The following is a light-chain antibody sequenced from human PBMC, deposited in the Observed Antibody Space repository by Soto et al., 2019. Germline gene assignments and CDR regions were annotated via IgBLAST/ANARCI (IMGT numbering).Light chain of an antibody. Sequence: QSALTQPPSVSGAPGQRVTISCTGSNSNIGAGYDVNWYQHLPGTAPKLLIYGDTIRPSGVPDRFSGSKSATSASLAIAGLQVEDEGDYYCQSYDSSLSGPVLFGGGTSSPS. V-gene: IGLV1-40*01. J-gene: IGLJ2*01. CDR1: NSNIGAGYD. CDR3: QSYDSSLSGPVL. CDR2: GDT.